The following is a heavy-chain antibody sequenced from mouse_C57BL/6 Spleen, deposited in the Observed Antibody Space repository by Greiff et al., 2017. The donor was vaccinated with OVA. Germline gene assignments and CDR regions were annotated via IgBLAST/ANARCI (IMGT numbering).Heavy chain of an antibody. Sequence: EVQLQQSGAELVRPGASVKLSCTASGFNIKDDYMHWVKQRPEQGLEWIGWIDPENGDTEYASKFQGKATITADTSSNTAYLQLSSLTSEDTAVYYCTTSWDEGYWGQGTSVTVSS. V-gene: IGHV14-4*01. CDR2: IDPENGDT. D-gene: IGHD4-1*01. CDR1: GFNIKDDY. J-gene: IGHJ4*01. CDR3: TTSWDEGY.